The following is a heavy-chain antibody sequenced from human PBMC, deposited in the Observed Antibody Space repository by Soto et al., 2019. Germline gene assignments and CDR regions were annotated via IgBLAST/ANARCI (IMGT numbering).Heavy chain of an antibody. Sequence: QVQLVESGGGVVQPGRSLRLSCAASGFTFSSYAMHWVRQAPGKGLEWVAVISYDGSNKYYADSVKGRFTISRDNSKNTLYLQMNSLRAEDTAVYYCARDLEVAVAGDWGQGTLVTVSS. CDR1: GFTFSSYA. CDR2: ISYDGSNK. J-gene: IGHJ4*02. V-gene: IGHV3-30-3*01. CDR3: ARDLEVAVAGD. D-gene: IGHD6-19*01.